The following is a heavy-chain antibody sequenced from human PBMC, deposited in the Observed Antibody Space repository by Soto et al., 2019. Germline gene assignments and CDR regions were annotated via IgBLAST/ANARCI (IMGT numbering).Heavy chain of an antibody. D-gene: IGHD3-10*01. J-gene: IGHJ5*02. V-gene: IGHV3-7*03. CDR2: IKQDGSEK. CDR3: VREGLITSWFAP. CDR1: GFNFSSHW. Sequence: PGGSVRLSXAASGFNFSSHWVSWVRQAPGKGLEWVANIKQDGSEKYYVDSVKGRFTISRDNAKNSLYVQMNSLRAEDTSVYYCVREGLITSWFAPWGQGTLVTVSS.